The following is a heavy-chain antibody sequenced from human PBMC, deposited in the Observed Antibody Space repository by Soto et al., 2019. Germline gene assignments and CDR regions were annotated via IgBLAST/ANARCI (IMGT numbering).Heavy chain of an antibody. CDR2: IIPVFGTT. CDR1: GGGLESSA. D-gene: IGHD3-22*01. V-gene: IGHV1-69*01. CDR3: ARGGSGYVCFNEY. Sequence: SAEVSWEECGGGLESSARSWVRQAPGQGLEWMGGIIPVFGTTYYAQNFQDRVTITADESTNTAYMELNSLKSEDTAMYYCARGGSGYVCFNEYWGQGTLVTLSS. J-gene: IGHJ4*02.